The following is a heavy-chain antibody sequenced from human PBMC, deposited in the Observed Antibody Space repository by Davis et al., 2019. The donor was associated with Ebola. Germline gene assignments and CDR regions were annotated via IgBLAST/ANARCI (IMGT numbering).Heavy chain of an antibody. CDR1: GYTFTSYD. D-gene: IGHD2-2*01. CDR2: MNPNSGNT. V-gene: IGHV1-8*01. Sequence: ASVKVSCKASGYTFTSYDINWVRQATGQGLKWMGWMNPNSGNTGYAQKFQGRVTMTRNTSISTAYMELSRLRSDDTAVYYCARARGYCSSTSCYQNYYYYMDVWGKGTTVTVSS. J-gene: IGHJ6*03. CDR3: ARARGYCSSTSCYQNYYYYMDV.